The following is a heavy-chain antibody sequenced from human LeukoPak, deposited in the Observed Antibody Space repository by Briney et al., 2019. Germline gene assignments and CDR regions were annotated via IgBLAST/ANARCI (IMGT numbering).Heavy chain of an antibody. CDR3: AKPENIVVVPAAMGGYSGYDLDY. D-gene: IGHD2-2*01. V-gene: IGHV3-66*04. CDR2: IYSGGNT. CDR1: GFTVSTNY. Sequence: GGSLRLSCAASGFTVSTNYMSWVRQAPGKGLEWLSLIYSGGNTFYGDSVKGRFTISRDNSKNTVYLQMNSLRAEDTAVYYCAKPENIVVVPAAMGGYSGYDLDYWGQGTLVTVSS. J-gene: IGHJ4*02.